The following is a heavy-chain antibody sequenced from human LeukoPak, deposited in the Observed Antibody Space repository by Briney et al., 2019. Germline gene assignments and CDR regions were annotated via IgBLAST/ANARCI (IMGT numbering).Heavy chain of an antibody. CDR1: GYTFTDYY. V-gene: IGHV1-2*02. J-gene: IGHJ4*02. CDR3: ARDGRGQGVNYDC. D-gene: IGHD3-10*01. CDR2: INPKSGAT. Sequence: WASVKVSCKASGYTFTDYYIHWVRQAPGQGLDWVGWINPKSGATNYAQKFRGRVTMTRDTSINTAYMEMPRLRSDDAAVYYCARDGRGQGVNYDCWGQGTLVTVSS.